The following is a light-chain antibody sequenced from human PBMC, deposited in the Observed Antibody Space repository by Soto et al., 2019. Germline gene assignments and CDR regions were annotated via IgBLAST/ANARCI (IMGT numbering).Light chain of an antibody. CDR1: QSISSW. CDR2: KAF. V-gene: IGKV1-5*03. J-gene: IGKJ1*01. Sequence: DIQMTRSPSTLSASVGDRVTITCRASQSISSWLAWYQQKPGKAPKLLIYKAFTLKSGVPSRFSGSGSGTEFTLTISSLQPDDFETYYCQRYNSYSEAFGQGTKV. CDR3: QRYNSYSEA.